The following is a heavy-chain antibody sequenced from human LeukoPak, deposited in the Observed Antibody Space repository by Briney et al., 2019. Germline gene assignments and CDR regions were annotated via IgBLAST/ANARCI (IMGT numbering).Heavy chain of an antibody. V-gene: IGHV1-69*05. Sequence: SVKVSCKASGGTFSSYAISWVRQAPGQGLEWMGGVIPIFGTANYAQKFQGRVTITTDESTSTAYMELSSLRSEDTAVYYCARDNYAGANWFDPWGQGTLVTVSS. CDR2: VIPIFGTA. CDR3: ARDNYAGANWFDP. J-gene: IGHJ5*02. CDR1: GGTFSSYA. D-gene: IGHD1-7*01.